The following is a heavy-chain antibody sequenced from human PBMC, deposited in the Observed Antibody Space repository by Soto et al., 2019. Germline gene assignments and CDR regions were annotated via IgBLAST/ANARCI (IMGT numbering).Heavy chain of an antibody. J-gene: IGHJ4*02. CDR3: AKDTHGDYLFDY. CDR1: GFTFSSYA. D-gene: IGHD4-17*01. Sequence: EVQLLESGGGLVQPGGSLRLSCAASGFTFSSYAMSWVRQAPGKGLEWVSAISGSGGSTYYADSVKGRFTISRDNSKNTLYLQMNSLRAEDTAGYYCAKDTHGDYLFDYWGQGTLVTVSS. CDR2: ISGSGGST. V-gene: IGHV3-23*01.